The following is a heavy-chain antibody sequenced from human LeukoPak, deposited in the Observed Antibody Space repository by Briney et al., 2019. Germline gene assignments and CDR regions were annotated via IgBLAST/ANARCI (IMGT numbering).Heavy chain of an antibody. CDR2: IYYSGST. Sequence: SETLSLTCTVSGGSISSYYWSWIRQPPGKGPEWIGYIYYSGSTNYNPSLKSRVAISVDTSKNQFSLKLSSVTAADTAVYYCARAPPPYSSSWDYYFDYWGQGTLVNVSS. CDR3: ARAPPPYSSSWDYYFDY. CDR1: GGSISSYY. V-gene: IGHV4-59*01. D-gene: IGHD6-13*01. J-gene: IGHJ4*02.